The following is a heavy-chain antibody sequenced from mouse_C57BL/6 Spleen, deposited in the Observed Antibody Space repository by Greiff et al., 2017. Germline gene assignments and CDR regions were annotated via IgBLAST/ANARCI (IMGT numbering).Heavy chain of an antibody. CDR2: INPGSGGT. V-gene: IGHV1-54*01. CDR1: GYAFTNYL. J-gene: IGHJ2*01. Sequence: VQGVESGAELVRPGTSVKVSCKASGYAFTNYLIEWVKQRPGQGLEWIGVINPGSGGTNYNEKFKGKATLTADKSSSTAYMQLSSLTSEDSAVYFCARSIYYGYYYVGYWGQGTTLTVSS. CDR3: ARSIYYGYYYVGY. D-gene: IGHD2-3*01.